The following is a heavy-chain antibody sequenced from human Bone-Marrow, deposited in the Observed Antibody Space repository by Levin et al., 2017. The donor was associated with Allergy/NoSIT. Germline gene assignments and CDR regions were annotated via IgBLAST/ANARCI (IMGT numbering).Heavy chain of an antibody. CDR3: ARGKRGYSYGGPRDY. CDR1: GFTFSSYS. D-gene: IGHD5-18*01. V-gene: IGHV3-21*01. Sequence: GGSLRLSCAASGFTFSSYSMNWVRQAPGKGLEWVSSISSSSSYIYYADSVKGRFTISRDNAKNSLYLQMNSLRAEDTAVYYCARGKRGYSYGGPRDYWGQGTLVTVSS. J-gene: IGHJ4*02. CDR2: ISSSSSYI.